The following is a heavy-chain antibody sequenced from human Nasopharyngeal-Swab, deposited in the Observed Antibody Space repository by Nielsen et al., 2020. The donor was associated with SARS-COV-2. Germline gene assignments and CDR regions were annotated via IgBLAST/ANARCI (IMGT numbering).Heavy chain of an antibody. J-gene: IGHJ4*02. V-gene: IGHV1-8*01. CDR1: GYTFTSYD. D-gene: IGHD3-10*01. Sequence: ASVKVSCKASGYTFTSYDINWVRQATGQGLEWMGWMNPNSGNTGYAQKFQGRVTMTRNTSISTAYMELNSLKTEDTAVYYCTRHLGGFGEFDYWGQGTLVTVSS. CDR2: MNPNSGNT. CDR3: TRHLGGFGEFDY.